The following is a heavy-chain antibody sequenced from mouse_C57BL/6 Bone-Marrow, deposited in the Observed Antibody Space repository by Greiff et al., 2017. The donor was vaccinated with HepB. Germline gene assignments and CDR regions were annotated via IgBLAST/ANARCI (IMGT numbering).Heavy chain of an antibody. CDR3: TRDLSLSSAYAMDY. Sequence: EVKVVESGEGLVKPGGSLKLSCAASGFTFSSYAMSWVRQTPEKRLEWVAYISSGGDYIYYADTVKGRFTISRDNARNTLYLQMSSLKSEDTAMYYCTRDLSLSSAYAMDYWGQGTSVTVSS. V-gene: IGHV5-9-1*02. CDR2: ISSGGDYI. J-gene: IGHJ4*01. CDR1: GFTFSSYA. D-gene: IGHD3-2*02.